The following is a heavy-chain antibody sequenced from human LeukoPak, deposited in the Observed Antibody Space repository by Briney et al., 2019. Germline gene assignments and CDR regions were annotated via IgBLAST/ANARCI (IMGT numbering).Heavy chain of an antibody. V-gene: IGHV3-33*01. CDR3: VIDPPDSGWAFWS. Sequence: PGGSLRLSCSASGFNFGTHAMHWVRQAPGKGLEWVALIWRGGNYKFYADSVKGRFTISRDDSRSDLSLQMDSPRVEDTALYHCVIDPPDSGWAFWSWGQGALVTVSS. CDR2: IWRGGNYK. D-gene: IGHD6-19*01. J-gene: IGHJ5*02. CDR1: GFNFGTHA.